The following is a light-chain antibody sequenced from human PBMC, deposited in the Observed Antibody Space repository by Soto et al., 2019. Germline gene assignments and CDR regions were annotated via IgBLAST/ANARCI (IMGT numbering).Light chain of an antibody. J-gene: IGKJ1*01. CDR2: GTS. CDR3: QHYNNWPRT. Sequence: EVVMTQSPATLSVSPGERATLSCRASQGVSSNLAWYQQKPGQAPRLLIYGTSTRATGIPARFSRSGSGTEFTLPISSLQSEDFAVYYCQHYNNWPRTFGQGNKVEIK. V-gene: IGKV3-15*01. CDR1: QGVSSN.